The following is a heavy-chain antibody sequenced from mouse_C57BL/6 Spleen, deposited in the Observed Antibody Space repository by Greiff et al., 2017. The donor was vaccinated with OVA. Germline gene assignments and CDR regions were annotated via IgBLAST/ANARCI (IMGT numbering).Heavy chain of an antibody. Sequence: VQLQQSGPELVKPGASVKIPCKASGYTFTDYNMDWVKQSHGKSLEWIGDINPNNGGTIYNQKFKGKATFTVDKSSSTAYMELRSLTSEDTAVYYCARPYYYGSSFDYWGQGTTLTVSS. CDR2: INPNNGGT. J-gene: IGHJ2*01. D-gene: IGHD1-1*01. V-gene: IGHV1-18*01. CDR3: ARPYYYGSSFDY. CDR1: GYTFTDYN.